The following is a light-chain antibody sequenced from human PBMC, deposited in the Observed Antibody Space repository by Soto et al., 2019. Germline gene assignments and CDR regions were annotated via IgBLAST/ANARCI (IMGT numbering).Light chain of an antibody. J-gene: IGKJ4*01. V-gene: IGKV1-6*01. CDR2: SAS. Sequence: IQMTQSPSSLSASVGARVTIPCRASQGVRDDVGWYQQKPGKAPKLLIYSASTLQSGVPSRFSGSGSGTDFTLTISSLQPEDFATYYCLQESNYPLTFGGGTKVEIK. CDR1: QGVRDD. CDR3: LQESNYPLT.